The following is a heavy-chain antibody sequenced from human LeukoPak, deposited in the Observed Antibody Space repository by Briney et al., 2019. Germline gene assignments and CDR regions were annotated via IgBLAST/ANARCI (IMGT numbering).Heavy chain of an antibody. Sequence: ASVKVSCKASGYDFNRFAINWVRQAPGQGPEWMGWISGFNANTAYAQKLQDRVTMTTDKSTSTAYMELRNLRSDDTAMYYCARCSAATCFPLDFGFWGQGTLVTVSS. J-gene: IGHJ4*02. CDR1: GYDFNRFA. D-gene: IGHD2-15*01. V-gene: IGHV1-18*01. CDR2: ISGFNANT. CDR3: ARCSAATCFPLDFGF.